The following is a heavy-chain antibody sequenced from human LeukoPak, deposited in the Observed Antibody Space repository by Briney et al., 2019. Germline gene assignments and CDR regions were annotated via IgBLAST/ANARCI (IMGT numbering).Heavy chain of an antibody. V-gene: IGHV4-4*02. J-gene: IGHJ4*02. Sequence: SGTLSLTCAVSGGSISSSNWWSWVRQPPGKGLEWIVEIYHSGSTNYNPSLKSRVTISVDKSKNQFSLKLSSVTAADTAVYYCARADYDILTGHLYYFDYWGQGTLVTVSS. CDR3: ARADYDILTGHLYYFDY. CDR2: IYHSGST. D-gene: IGHD3-9*01. CDR1: GGSISSSNW.